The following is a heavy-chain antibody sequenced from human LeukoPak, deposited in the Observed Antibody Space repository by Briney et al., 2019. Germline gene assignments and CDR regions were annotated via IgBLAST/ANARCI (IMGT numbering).Heavy chain of an antibody. Sequence: GGSLRLSCAASGFTFSSYSMNWVRQAPGKGLEWISYISSSSRTIYYADSVKGRFTISRDNGKNSLYLQMNSLRAEDTAVYYCAELGITMIGGVWGKGTTVTISS. J-gene: IGHJ6*04. D-gene: IGHD3-10*02. CDR1: GFTFSSYS. CDR2: ISSSSRTI. CDR3: AELGITMIGGV. V-gene: IGHV3-48*01.